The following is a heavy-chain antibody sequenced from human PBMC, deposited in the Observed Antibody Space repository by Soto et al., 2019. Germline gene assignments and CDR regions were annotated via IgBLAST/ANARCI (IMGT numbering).Heavy chain of an antibody. V-gene: IGHV3-7*03. CDR1: GFRQGSYR. CDR3: ARVRATDYEIDY. J-gene: IGHJ4*02. D-gene: IGHD4-17*01. Sequence: GGSRRRSCTAAGFRQGSYRMTAVRHVPGKRLQWVTNIEREGSEKYYVGFVKGRFTLSRDNADNSVFLDMNNLRVDDTATYYCARVRATDYEIDYWGQGALVTVSS. CDR2: IEREGSEK.